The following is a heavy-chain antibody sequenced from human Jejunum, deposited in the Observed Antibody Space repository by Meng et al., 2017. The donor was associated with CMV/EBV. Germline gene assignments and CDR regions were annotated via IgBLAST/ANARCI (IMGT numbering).Heavy chain of an antibody. V-gene: IGHV7-4-1*02. J-gene: IGHJ5*01. CDR2: INMSTGKP. CDR1: GYSLNRYA. D-gene: IGHD2-21*02. Sequence: SCKASGYSLNRYAMHSVRPAPGQGLEWMGWINMSTGKPAYAQGFTGRFVFSLDTSVTTAYLQISSLKAEDTAVYYCARDSLTATFDSWGQGTLVTVSS. CDR3: ARDSLTATFDS.